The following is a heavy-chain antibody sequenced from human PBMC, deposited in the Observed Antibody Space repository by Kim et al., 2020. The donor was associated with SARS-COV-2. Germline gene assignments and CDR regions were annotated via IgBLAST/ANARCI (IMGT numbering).Heavy chain of an antibody. CDR1: GYTFTGYY. V-gene: IGHV1-2*02. CDR2: INPNSGGT. J-gene: IGHJ4*02. D-gene: IGHD6-13*01. Sequence: ASVKVSCKASGYTFTGYYMHWVRQAPGQGLEWMGWINPNSGGTNYAQKFQGRVTMTRDTSISTAYMELSRLRSDDTAVYYCARGLTPGIAAAALGYWGQGTLVTVSS. CDR3: ARGLTPGIAAAALGY.